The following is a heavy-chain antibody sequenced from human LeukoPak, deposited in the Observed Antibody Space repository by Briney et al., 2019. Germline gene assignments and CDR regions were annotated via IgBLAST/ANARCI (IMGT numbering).Heavy chain of an antibody. CDR1: GYTFTSYD. Sequence: ASVKVSCKASGYTFTSYDINWVRQATGQGLEWMGWMNPNSGNTGYAQKFQGRVTITRNTSISTAYMELRSLRSDDTAVYYCARALLYCSSTSCYDYWGQEPWSPSPQ. J-gene: IGHJ4*01. CDR3: ARALLYCSSTSCYDY. D-gene: IGHD2-2*01. V-gene: IGHV1-8*03. CDR2: MNPNSGNT.